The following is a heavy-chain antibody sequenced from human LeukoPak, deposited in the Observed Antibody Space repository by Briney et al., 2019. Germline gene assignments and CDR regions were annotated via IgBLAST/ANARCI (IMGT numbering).Heavy chain of an antibody. CDR1: GFAFDEHG. D-gene: IGHD2-2*01. J-gene: IGHJ4*02. V-gene: IGHV3-20*04. CDR2: INWSGGST. Sequence: GGSLRLSCTASGFAFDEHGMSWVRQVPGEGLEWVSGINWSGGSTGYADPLRGRFTISRDNAKNSLYLQMDSLRAEDTALYYCARAPITSPFYFDYWGQGTLVTVSS. CDR3: ARAPITSPFYFDY.